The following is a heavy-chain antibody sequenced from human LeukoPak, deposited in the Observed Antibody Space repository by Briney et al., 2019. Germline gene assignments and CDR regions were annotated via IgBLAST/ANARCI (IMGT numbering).Heavy chain of an antibody. CDR3: AKVPPVVVAAKYSDY. CDR1: GFTFSSNW. CDR2: ISGSGGST. Sequence: GGSLRLSCAASGFTFSSNWMSWVRQTPGKGLEWVSAISGSGGSTYYADSVKGRFTISRDNSKNTLYLQMNSLRAEDTAVYYCAKVPPVVVAAKYSDYWGQGTLVTVSS. D-gene: IGHD2-15*01. J-gene: IGHJ4*02. V-gene: IGHV3-23*01.